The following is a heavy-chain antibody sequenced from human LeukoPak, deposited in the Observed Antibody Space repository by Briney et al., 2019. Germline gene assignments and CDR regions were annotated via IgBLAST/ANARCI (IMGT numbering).Heavy chain of an antibody. CDR2: IISIFGTT. V-gene: IGHV1-69*01. Sequence: SVKVSCKASGGTFSSFAVNWVRQAPGQGLEWMGGIISIFGTTNYAQKFQGRVTIAADESTRTAYMELSSLRSEDSAVYYCARGRGIFGVVIMYYFDYWGQGTLVTVSS. CDR3: ARGRGIFGVVIMYYFDY. J-gene: IGHJ4*02. CDR1: GGTFSSFA. D-gene: IGHD3-3*01.